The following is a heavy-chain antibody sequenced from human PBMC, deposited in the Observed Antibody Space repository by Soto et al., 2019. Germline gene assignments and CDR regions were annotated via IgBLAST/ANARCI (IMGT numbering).Heavy chain of an antibody. Sequence: EVQLVESGGVLVQPGGSLRLSCAASGFTFSSYWMHWVRQAPGKGLVWVSSIIGDGSNTFYADSVKGRFTISTDNANNMVYLQMNRLRAEDTAVYFCARGLRNYYGMDVWGQGTTVTVSS. J-gene: IGHJ6*02. CDR2: IIGDGSNT. CDR3: ARGLRNYYGMDV. V-gene: IGHV3-74*01. CDR1: GFTFSSYW.